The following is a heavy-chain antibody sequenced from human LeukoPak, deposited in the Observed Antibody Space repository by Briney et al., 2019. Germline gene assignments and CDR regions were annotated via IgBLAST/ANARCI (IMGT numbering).Heavy chain of an antibody. Sequence: GGSLRLSCAASGFTFSSYGMHWVRQAPGKGLEWVALIWYDGNNKYYADSVKGRFTISRDNSKNTLYLQLNSLRAEDTAVYYCARGPLIAAAGTWWGQGTLVTVSS. D-gene: IGHD6-13*01. J-gene: IGHJ4*02. CDR3: ARGPLIAAAGTW. CDR1: GFTFSSYG. V-gene: IGHV3-33*01. CDR2: IWYDGNNK.